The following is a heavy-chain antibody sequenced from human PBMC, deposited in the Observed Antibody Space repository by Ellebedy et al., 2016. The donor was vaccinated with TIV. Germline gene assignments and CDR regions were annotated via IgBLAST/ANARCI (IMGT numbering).Heavy chain of an antibody. CDR3: ARDHVSGWALGF. CDR1: GFTFSTNW. V-gene: IGHV3-7*01. CDR2: IKPDGSEK. J-gene: IGHJ4*02. D-gene: IGHD6-19*01. Sequence: GGSLRLSCGASGFTFSTNWMGWVRQAPGKGLKWLANIKPDGSEKYYVDSVKGRFTVSRDNAKNSLYLQMNSLRAEDTAVYYCARDHVSGWALGFWGQGTLVTVSS.